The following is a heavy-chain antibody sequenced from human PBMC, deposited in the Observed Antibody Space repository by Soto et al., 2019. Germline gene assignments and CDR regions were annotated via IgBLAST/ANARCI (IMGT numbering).Heavy chain of an antibody. CDR1: GGTFSSNT. CDR3: AREGYYYESSGGKGGNHAFAI. Sequence: QVQLVQSGAEVKKPGSSVKVSCKASGGTFSSNTISWVRQAPGQGLEWMGRIIPILGITNYAQKFQGRVKFTADKYTSTGYLELSSLRSEDKAVYYCAREGYYYESSGGKGGNHAFAIWGQGTMVTVSS. D-gene: IGHD3-22*01. J-gene: IGHJ3*02. V-gene: IGHV1-69*08. CDR2: IIPILGIT.